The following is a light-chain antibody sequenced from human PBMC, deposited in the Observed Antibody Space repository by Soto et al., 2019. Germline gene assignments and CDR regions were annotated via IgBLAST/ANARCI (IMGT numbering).Light chain of an antibody. CDR1: SSDVGSYSL. CDR3: CSYAGGGTFE. J-gene: IGLJ2*01. V-gene: IGLV2-23*02. CDR2: EDS. Sequence: QSVLTQPASVSGSPGQSITISCTGTSSDVGSYSLVSWYQQSPGKAPKLMIYEDSKRPSGVSDRFSGSKSGNTASLTISGLQAEDEADYYCCSYAGGGTFEFGGGTKVTVL.